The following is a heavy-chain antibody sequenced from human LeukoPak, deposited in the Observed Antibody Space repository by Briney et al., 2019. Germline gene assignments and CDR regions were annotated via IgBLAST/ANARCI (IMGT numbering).Heavy chain of an antibody. V-gene: IGHV3-15*01. CDR3: TGVSRSSWYDY. CDR1: GFTFSNAW. Sequence: GGSLRLSCAASGFTFSNAWMSWVRQAPGKGLQWVGRIKSKTDGGTPDYAAPVKGRFTISRDDSKNTLYLQMNSLKTEDTAVYYCTGVSRSSWYDYWGQGTLVTVSS. J-gene: IGHJ4*02. CDR2: IKSKTDGGTP. D-gene: IGHD6-13*01.